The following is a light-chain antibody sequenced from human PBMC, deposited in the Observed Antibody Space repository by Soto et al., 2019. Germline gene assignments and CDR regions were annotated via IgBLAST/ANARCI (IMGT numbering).Light chain of an antibody. J-gene: IGKJ1*01. V-gene: IGKV1-27*01. CDR2: GAS. Sequence: DIQMTQSPSSLSASVGDRVTITCRANQDISYYLAWYQQKQGKVPKLLIYGASTLQSGVPSWFSGSGSGTDFTLTISSLQPEDIATYYCQKYHSAPRTFGQGTKVEIK. CDR3: QKYHSAPRT. CDR1: QDISYY.